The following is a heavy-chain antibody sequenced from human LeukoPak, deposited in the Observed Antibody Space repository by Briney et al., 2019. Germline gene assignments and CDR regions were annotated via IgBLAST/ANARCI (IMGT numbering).Heavy chain of an antibody. CDR3: ARVQGSFGQSDV. CDR1: GFSFSNAW. J-gene: IGHJ6*02. Sequence: GGSLRLSCAVSGFSFSNAWMSWVRQAPGKGLEWVSILYIDGSTFYGDSVQGRVTLSRDNSKNTLYLQMKSLRAEDTAVYYCARVQGSFGQSDVWGQGTTVTISS. V-gene: IGHV3-66*01. D-gene: IGHD3-16*01. CDR2: LYIDGST.